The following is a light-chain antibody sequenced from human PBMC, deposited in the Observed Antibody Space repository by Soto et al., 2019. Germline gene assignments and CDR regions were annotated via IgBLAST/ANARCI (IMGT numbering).Light chain of an antibody. J-gene: IGKJ4*01. V-gene: IGKV3D-20*01. CDR1: QSVGTY. CDR3: QQYHKWLLT. Sequence: IVLTKSPATLSLTPREGATLSCGASQSVGTYVAWYKQKPGLAPRLVIFDSSTRPTGIPDRFSGSGSGTDFTLTISRLEPEDFAVYFCQQYHKWLLTFGGGTKVDIK. CDR2: DSS.